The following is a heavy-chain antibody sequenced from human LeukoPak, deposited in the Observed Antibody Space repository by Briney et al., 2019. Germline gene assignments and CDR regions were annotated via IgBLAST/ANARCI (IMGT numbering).Heavy chain of an antibody. J-gene: IGHJ3*02. CDR1: GFTFDDYA. D-gene: IGHD3-22*01. V-gene: IGHV3-9*03. Sequence: GRSLRLSCAASGFTFDDYAMHWVRQAPGKGLEWVSGIGWNSGSIGYADSVKGRFTISRDNAKNSLYLQMNSLRAEDMALYYCAKASSSYYYDTSIGGAFDIWGQGTMVTVSS. CDR2: IGWNSGSI. CDR3: AKASSSYYYDTSIGGAFDI.